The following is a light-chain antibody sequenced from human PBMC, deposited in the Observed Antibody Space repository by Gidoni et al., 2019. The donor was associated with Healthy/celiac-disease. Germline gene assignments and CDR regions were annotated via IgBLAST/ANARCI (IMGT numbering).Light chain of an antibody. CDR1: LLAKKY. J-gene: IGLJ2*01. CDR3: YASADNNLVV. Sequence: SYELTQPSSVSVSPGQTARITCSGDLLAKKYARWFQQKPGQAPVLVIYKDSERPSGIPERFSGSSSGTTVTLTISGAQVEDEADYYCYASADNNLVVFGGGTKLTVL. CDR2: KDS. V-gene: IGLV3-27*01.